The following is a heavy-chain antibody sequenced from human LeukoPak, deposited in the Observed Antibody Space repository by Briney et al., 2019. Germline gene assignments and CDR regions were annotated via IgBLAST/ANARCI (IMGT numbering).Heavy chain of an antibody. CDR1: GGSISSYY. V-gene: IGHV4-59*01. D-gene: IGHD4-23*01. CDR3: ARGGTAVIAPYAFDN. J-gene: IGHJ3*02. CDR2: IYYSGST. Sequence: SGALSLTSAVSGGSISSYYWSWVRHPPGKGLEWIWYIYYSGSTNCNPSGKSRVAMSVDTSKKQFSLNLSSLTAADTAVYYCARGGTAVIAPYAFDNWGQGTMVTVSS.